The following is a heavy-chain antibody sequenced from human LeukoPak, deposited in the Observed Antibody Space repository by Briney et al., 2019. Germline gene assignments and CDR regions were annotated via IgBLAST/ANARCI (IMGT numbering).Heavy chain of an antibody. D-gene: IGHD6-19*01. J-gene: IGHJ4*02. CDR2: IKSKTDGGTT. Sequence: GGSLRLSCAASGFTFSNVWMSWVRQAPGKGLEWVGRIKSKTDGGTTDYAAPVKGRFTISRDDSKNTLNLQMYSLKTEDTAVYYCTPSIAVAGSLDYWGQGTLVTVSS. CDR3: TPSIAVAGSLDY. V-gene: IGHV3-15*01. CDR1: GFTFSNVW.